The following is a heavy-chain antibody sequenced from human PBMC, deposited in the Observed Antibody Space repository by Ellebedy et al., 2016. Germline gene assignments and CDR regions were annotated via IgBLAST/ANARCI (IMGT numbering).Heavy chain of an antibody. CDR1: GGTFSSYA. J-gene: IGHJ4*02. D-gene: IGHD6-13*01. CDR2: IIPILGIA. V-gene: IGHV1-69*04. CDR3: ARDPYSSSWYAVDY. Sequence: ASVKVSCKASGGTFSSYAISWVRQAPGQGLEWMGRIIPILGIANYAQKFQGRVTITADKSTSTAYMELSSLRSEDTAVYYCARDPYSSSWYAVDYWGQGTLVTVSS.